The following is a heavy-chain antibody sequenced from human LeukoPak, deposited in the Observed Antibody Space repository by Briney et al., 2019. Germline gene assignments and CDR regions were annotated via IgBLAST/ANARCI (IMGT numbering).Heavy chain of an antibody. D-gene: IGHD3-10*01. CDR2: IYSGGST. J-gene: IGHJ4*02. V-gene: IGHV3-53*01. CDR1: GFSVSNIY. CDR3: SREEVRGVIMTN. Sequence: GGSLSLSCAASGFSVSNIYMSWVRQAPGKGLEWVSAIYSGGSTFYADSVKGRCTISRDDSKNTLYLQMNSLRAEDTAVYYCSREEVRGVIMTNWGQGTLVTVSS.